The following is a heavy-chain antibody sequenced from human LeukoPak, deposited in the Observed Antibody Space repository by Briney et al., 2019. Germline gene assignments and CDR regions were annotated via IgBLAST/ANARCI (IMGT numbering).Heavy chain of an antibody. CDR2: IYSGGTT. J-gene: IGHJ6*03. CDR1: GFSVSSNF. V-gene: IGHV3-53*01. D-gene: IGHD1/OR15-1a*01. Sequence: GGSLRLSFAASGFSVSSNFMSWVRQAPGKGLEWVSVIYSGGTTYYADSVKGRFTISRDNSKNTLSLQMNSLRAEDTAVYYCARDGYGNNYMDVWGKGTTVTVSS. CDR3: ARDGYGNNYMDV.